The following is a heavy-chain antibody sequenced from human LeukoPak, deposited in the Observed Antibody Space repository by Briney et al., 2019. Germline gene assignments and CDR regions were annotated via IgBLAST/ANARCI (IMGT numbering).Heavy chain of an antibody. V-gene: IGHV3-30*03. J-gene: IGHJ4*02. D-gene: IGHD5-12*01. CDR2: LSNDGNSY. Sequence: GGSLRLSCAASGFTFNNYAMSWVRQAPGKGLEWVALLSNDGNSYAYADSVKGRFTLSGDKSKTTLYLQMNSLRAEDTAVYYCARDRSGFYSVDYWGQGTLVTVSS. CDR1: GFTFNNYA. CDR3: ARDRSGFYSVDY.